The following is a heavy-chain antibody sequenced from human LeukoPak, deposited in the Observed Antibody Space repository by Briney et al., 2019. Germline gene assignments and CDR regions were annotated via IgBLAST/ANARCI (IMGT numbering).Heavy chain of an antibody. CDR3: ARPYYYDSRIDP. Sequence: SQTLSLTCTVSGGSISSGVYLGRWIRQPRGEGLEWFAYLYYSGSTYYNPSLKSQVTISADKSKNQLSLKLSSVTAADTAVYYCARPYYYDSRIDPWGQGILVTVSS. CDR2: LYYSGST. J-gene: IGHJ5*02. D-gene: IGHD3-22*01. V-gene: IGHV4-30-4*01. CDR1: GGSISSGVYL.